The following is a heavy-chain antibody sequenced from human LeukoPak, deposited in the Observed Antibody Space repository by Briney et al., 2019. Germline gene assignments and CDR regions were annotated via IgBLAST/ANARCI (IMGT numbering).Heavy chain of an antibody. Sequence: SETLSLTCTVSGYSISSGYYWGWIRQPPGKGLEWIGSIYHSGSTNYNPSLKSRVTISVDTSKNQFSLKLSSVTAADTAVYYCARRKRLAAAGTLWFDPWGQGTLVTVSS. CDR2: IYHSGST. J-gene: IGHJ5*02. CDR3: ARRKRLAAAGTLWFDP. V-gene: IGHV4-38-2*02. CDR1: GYSISSGYY. D-gene: IGHD6-13*01.